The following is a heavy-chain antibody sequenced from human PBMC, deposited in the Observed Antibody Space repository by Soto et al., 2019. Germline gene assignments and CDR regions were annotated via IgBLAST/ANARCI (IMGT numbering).Heavy chain of an antibody. CDR3: ARDHFPRIAVSGAARTDDDY. J-gene: IGHJ4*02. CDR2: INPSGGST. Sequence: QVQLVQSGAEVKKPGASVKVSCKASGYTFTSYYMHWVRQAPGQGLEWMGVINPSGGSTSYAQKCQGRVTMTRDTSTSTVYMELSSLRSEDTAVYYCARDHFPRIAVSGAARTDDDYWGQGTLVTVSS. CDR1: GYTFTSYY. V-gene: IGHV1-46*01. D-gene: IGHD6-19*01.